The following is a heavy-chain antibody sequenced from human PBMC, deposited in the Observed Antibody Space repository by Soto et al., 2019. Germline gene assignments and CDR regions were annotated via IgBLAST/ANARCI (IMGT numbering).Heavy chain of an antibody. V-gene: IGHV4-4*07. Sequence: SLPCTVSGGSIRSYYWSWIRQPAGKGLEWIGRIYTSGSTNYNPSLKSRVTMSVDTSKNQFSLELSSVTAADTAVYYCARAPRDSHYYGSGRYYNGYDAFDICGQVTMVPVSS. CDR1: GGSIRSYY. J-gene: IGHJ3*02. CDR3: ARAPRDSHYYGSGRYYNGYDAFDI. CDR2: IYTSGST. D-gene: IGHD3-10*01.